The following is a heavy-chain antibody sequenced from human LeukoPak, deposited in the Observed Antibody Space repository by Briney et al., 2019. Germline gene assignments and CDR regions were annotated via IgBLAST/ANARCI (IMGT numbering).Heavy chain of an antibody. V-gene: IGHV4-59*12. CDR2: IYYSGST. J-gene: IGHJ4*02. Sequence: SETLSLTCTVSGGSISSYYWSWIRQPPGKGLEWIGYIYYSGSTYYNPSLKSRVTLSVDTSKNQFSLKLSSVTAADTAVYYCARGPPPDFDYWGRGTLVTVSS. CDR3: ARGPPPDFDY. CDR1: GGSISSYY.